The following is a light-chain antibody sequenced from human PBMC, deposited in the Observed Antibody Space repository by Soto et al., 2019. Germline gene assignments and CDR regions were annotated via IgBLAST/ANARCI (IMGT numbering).Light chain of an antibody. V-gene: IGLV2-14*01. CDR2: DVS. CDR3: SSYTSSSTTF. J-gene: IGLJ1*01. CDR1: SSDVGGYNY. Sequence: QSVLTQPASVSGSPGQSITISCTGTSSDVGGYNYVSWYQQHPGKAPKLMIYDVSNRPSGVSNRFSGSKSGNTASLTISGLQAVDEADYYCSSYTSSSTTFFGTGTK.